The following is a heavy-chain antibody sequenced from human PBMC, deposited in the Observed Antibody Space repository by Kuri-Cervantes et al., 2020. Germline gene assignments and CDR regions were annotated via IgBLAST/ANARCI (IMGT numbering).Heavy chain of an antibody. CDR1: GGSISGSRYY. V-gene: IGHV4-39*07. CDR2: INPSGHT. D-gene: IGHD3-9*01. CDR3: ARGGHAILTGYSD. Sequence: SETLSLTCTVSGGSISGSRYYWGWIRQPPGKGLEWIGEINPSGHTDYNPSLKSRVTISVDTSKNRFSLKLRSVTAADTAVYYCARGGHAILTGYSDWGQGTLVTVSS. J-gene: IGHJ4*02.